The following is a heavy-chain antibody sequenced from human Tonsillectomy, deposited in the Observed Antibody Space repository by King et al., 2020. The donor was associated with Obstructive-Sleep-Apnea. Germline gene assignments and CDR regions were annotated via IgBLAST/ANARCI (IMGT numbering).Heavy chain of an antibody. D-gene: IGHD6-13*01. CDR1: GGSFSDYY. V-gene: IGHV4-34*01. Sequence: VQLQQWGAGLLKPSETLSLTCAVYGGSFSDYYWSWIRQPPGKGLEWMGEINHSGSTNYNPSLKSRVTISVDMSKNHFSLTLTSVTAADTAVYYCARGSGAADVNWFDPWGQGALVTVSS. CDR2: INHSGST. J-gene: IGHJ5*02. CDR3: ARGSGAADVNWFDP.